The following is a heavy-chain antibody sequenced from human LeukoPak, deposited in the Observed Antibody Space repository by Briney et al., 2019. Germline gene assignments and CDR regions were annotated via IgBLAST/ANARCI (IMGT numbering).Heavy chain of an antibody. CDR1: GFTFSSYG. J-gene: IGHJ6*03. CDR3: AKLSEGTYYYGSGSPRARYYYYMDV. Sequence: PGGSLRLSCAASGFTFSSYGMHWVRQAPGKGLEWVAFIRYDGSNKYYADSVKGRFTISRDNSKNTLYLQMNSLRAEDTAVYYCAKLSEGTYYYGSGSPRARYYYYMDVWGKGTTVTVSS. V-gene: IGHV3-30*02. D-gene: IGHD3-10*01. CDR2: IRYDGSNK.